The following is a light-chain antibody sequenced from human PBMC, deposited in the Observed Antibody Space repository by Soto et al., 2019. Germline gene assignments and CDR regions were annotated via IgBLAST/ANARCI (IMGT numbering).Light chain of an antibody. Sequence: EIVLTHSPATLSVSPGERATLSCRASQSVGSNLAWYQQRPGQPPRLLIYDASTRATDIPARFSGGGSGTEFTPTITSLQSEDFPVYYCQQYNNWPYTFGQGTKLQIK. CDR2: DAS. CDR3: QQYNNWPYT. V-gene: IGKV3-15*01. CDR1: QSVGSN. J-gene: IGKJ2*01.